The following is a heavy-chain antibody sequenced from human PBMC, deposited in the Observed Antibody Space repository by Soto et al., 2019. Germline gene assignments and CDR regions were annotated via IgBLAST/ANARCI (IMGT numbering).Heavy chain of an antibody. Sequence: GGSLRLSCAASGFTFTRYSMNWVRQAPGKGLEWVSSISSTTNYIYYGDSMEGRFTISRDNAKNSLYLEMNSLRAEDTAVYYCARESEDLTSNFDYWGQGTLVTVSS. CDR2: ISSTTNYI. CDR3: ARESEDLTSNFDY. CDR1: GFTFTRYS. V-gene: IGHV3-21*06. J-gene: IGHJ4*02.